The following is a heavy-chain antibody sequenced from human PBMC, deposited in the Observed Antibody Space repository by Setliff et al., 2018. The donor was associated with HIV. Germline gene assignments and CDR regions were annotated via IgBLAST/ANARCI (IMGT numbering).Heavy chain of an antibody. CDR1: GGSISSHY. CDR2: IHHSGPT. D-gene: IGHD2-15*01. V-gene: IGHV4-59*04. CDR3: ARQSCGSGGSCYPWFDP. Sequence: SETLSLTCTVSGGSISSHYWSWIRQPPGKGLEWIAHIHHSGPTYYNPSLKSRVAISVDTSKNQFSLKLSSVTAAGTAVYYCARQSCGSGGSCYPWFDPWGQGTLVTVSS. J-gene: IGHJ5*02.